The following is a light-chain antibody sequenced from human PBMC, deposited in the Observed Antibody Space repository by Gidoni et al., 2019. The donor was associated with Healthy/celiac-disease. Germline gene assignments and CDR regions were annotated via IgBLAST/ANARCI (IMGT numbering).Light chain of an antibody. CDR3: QQYGSSPWT. CDR1: QSVSSSY. J-gene: IGKJ1*01. CDR2: GAS. Sequence: IVFTQSAGTLPLSPGEIATLSCRASQSVSSSYLAWYQQKPGQAPRLLIYGASSRATGIPDRFSGSGSGTDFTLTISRLEPEDFAVYYCQQYGSSPWTFXQXTKVEIK. V-gene: IGKV3-20*01.